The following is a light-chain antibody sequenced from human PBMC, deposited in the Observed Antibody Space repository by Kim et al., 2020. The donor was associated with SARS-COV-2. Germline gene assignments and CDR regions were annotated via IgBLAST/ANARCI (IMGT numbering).Light chain of an antibody. CDR1: QSVSSN. Sequence: VSPGERATLSCRASQSVSSNLAWYQQKPGQAPRLLIDGASARATGIPARFSGSGSGTEFTLTISSLQSEDFAVYYCQQYNNWPPTFGQGTKVDIK. J-gene: IGKJ1*01. CDR2: GAS. CDR3: QQYNNWPPT. V-gene: IGKV3-15*01.